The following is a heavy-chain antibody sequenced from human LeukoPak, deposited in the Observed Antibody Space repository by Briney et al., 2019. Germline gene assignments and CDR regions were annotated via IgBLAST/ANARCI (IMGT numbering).Heavy chain of an antibody. CDR3: ARKEWSQANDY. Sequence: ASVKVSCKASGYTFTSYDINWVRQATGQGLEWMGWINPNSGGTNYAQKFQGRVTMTRDTSISTAYMVLSSLRSDDTAVYYCARKEWSQANDYWGQGTLVTVSS. D-gene: IGHD3-3*01. J-gene: IGHJ4*02. V-gene: IGHV1-2*02. CDR2: INPNSGGT. CDR1: GYTFTSYD.